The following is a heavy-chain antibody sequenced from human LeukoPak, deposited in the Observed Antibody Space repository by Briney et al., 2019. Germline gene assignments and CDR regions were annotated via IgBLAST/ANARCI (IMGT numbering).Heavy chain of an antibody. CDR3: AKDHTETSSLNFRNYYYYGMDI. Sequence: SETLFLTCTVSGGSIRSGDYSWNWIRQHPGKGLEWIGYIYYSGSTYYNPSLTSRVTMSVDTSKNQFSLKLSSVTAADTAIYYCAKDHTETSSLNFRNYYYYGMDIWGQGTTVIVSS. D-gene: IGHD4-11*01. CDR2: IYYSGST. CDR1: GGSIRSGDYS. J-gene: IGHJ6*02. V-gene: IGHV4-31*03.